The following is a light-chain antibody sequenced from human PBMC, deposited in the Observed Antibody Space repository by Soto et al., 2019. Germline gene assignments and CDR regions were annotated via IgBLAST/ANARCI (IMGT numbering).Light chain of an antibody. CDR1: QSVLYSSNNMNY. J-gene: IGKJ1*01. CDR2: WAS. Sequence: DVVLTQSPDSLAVSLGERATIICKSSQSVLYSSNNMNYLAWYQQKAGQPPKLLIYWASTRESGVPDRFGGSGSGTEFTLTLNSLQAEDVAVYYCQQYYSTPWTFGQGTKVEIK. CDR3: QQYYSTPWT. V-gene: IGKV4-1*01.